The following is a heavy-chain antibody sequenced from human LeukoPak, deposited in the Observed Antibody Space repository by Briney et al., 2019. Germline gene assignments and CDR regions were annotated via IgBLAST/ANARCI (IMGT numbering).Heavy chain of an antibody. Sequence: GGSLRLSCAASGFAFSSYAMSWVRQAPGKGLEWVANIKQDGSEKYYVDSVKGRFTISRDNAKNSLYLQMNSLRAEDTAVYYCARKGRVTTLGYWGQGTLVTVSS. D-gene: IGHD4-11*01. V-gene: IGHV3-7*01. CDR2: IKQDGSEK. J-gene: IGHJ4*02. CDR3: ARKGRVTTLGY. CDR1: GFAFSSYA.